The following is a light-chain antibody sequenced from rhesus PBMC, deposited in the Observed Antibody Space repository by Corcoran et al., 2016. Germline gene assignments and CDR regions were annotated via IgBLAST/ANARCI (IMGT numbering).Light chain of an antibody. V-gene: IGKV1S15*01. CDR1: QGISKN. Sequence: DTQMTQSPSSLSASVGDTVTITCRASQGISKNLDWYQQNTGKVPKLLSYFASNSQIGGPSRFSGSGSGTDFKLAISSLQPEDVATYYCHHGYGSPLTFGGGTKVEIK. CDR2: FAS. J-gene: IGKJ4*01. CDR3: HHGYGSPLT.